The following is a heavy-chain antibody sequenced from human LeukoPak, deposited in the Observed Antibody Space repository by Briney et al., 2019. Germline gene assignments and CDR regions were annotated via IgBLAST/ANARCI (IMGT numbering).Heavy chain of an antibody. V-gene: IGHV3-74*01. J-gene: IGHJ6*03. CDR1: GFTFSSYW. D-gene: IGHD1-26*01. CDR3: ARVRSGSAVGDYYMDV. Sequence: GGSLRLSCAASGFTFSSYWMHWVRQAPGKGLVWVSRINSDGSSTSYADSVKGRFTISRDNAKNSLYLQMNSLRAEDTAVYYCARVRSGSAVGDYYMDVWGKGTTVTISS. CDR2: INSDGSST.